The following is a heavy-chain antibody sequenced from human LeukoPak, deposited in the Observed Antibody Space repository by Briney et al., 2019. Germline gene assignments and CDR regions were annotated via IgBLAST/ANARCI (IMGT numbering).Heavy chain of an antibody. J-gene: IGHJ4*02. CDR2: IKQDGSDK. CDR1: GFTFSSYW. CDR3: AREPSGDYFDY. V-gene: IGHV3-7*03. D-gene: IGHD4-17*01. Sequence: HPGGSLRLSCAASGFTFSSYWMSRVRQAPGKGLEWVANIKQDGSDKYYVDSVKGRFTISRDNAKTLLYLQINSLRAEDTAVYYCAREPSGDYFDYWGQGTLVTVSS.